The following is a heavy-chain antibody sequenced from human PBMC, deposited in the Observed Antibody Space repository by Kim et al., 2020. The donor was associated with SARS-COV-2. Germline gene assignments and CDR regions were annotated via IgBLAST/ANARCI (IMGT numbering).Heavy chain of an antibody. CDR1: GFTFSSYG. D-gene: IGHD5-12*01. CDR3: ARDGSTSGYDYRPLGY. Sequence: GGSLRLSCAASGFTFSSYGMHWVRQAPGKGLEWVAVIWYDGSNKYYADSVKGRFTISRDNSKNTLYLQMNSLRAEDTAVYYCARDGSTSGYDYRPLGYWGQGTLVTVSS. J-gene: IGHJ4*02. V-gene: IGHV3-33*01. CDR2: IWYDGSNK.